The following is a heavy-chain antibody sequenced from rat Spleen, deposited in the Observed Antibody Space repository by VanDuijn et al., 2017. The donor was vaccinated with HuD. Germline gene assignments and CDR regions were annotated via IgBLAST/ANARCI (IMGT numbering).Heavy chain of an antibody. Sequence: EVQLVESGGGFVQPGRSLKLSCAASGFTFRDYYMAWVRQAPTKGMEWVATLSYDATAPYYRDSVKGRFTISRDTAQNTLYLQMNSPTSEDTATYYCTRGGYFRHWGQGVMVTVSS. CDR2: LSYDATAP. V-gene: IGHV5-7*01. D-gene: IGHD2-5*01. J-gene: IGHJ2*01. CDR3: TRGGYFRH. CDR1: GFTFRDYY.